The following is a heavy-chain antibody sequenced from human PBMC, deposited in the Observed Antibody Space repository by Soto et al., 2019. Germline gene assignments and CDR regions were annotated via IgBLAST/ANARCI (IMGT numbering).Heavy chain of an antibody. J-gene: IGHJ4*02. CDR1: GGSISSSSYY. CDR3: ATLVGSHGELDY. Sequence: SETLSLTCTVSGGSISSSSYYWGWIRQPPGKGLEWIGSIYYSGSTYYNPSLKSRVTISVDTSKNQFSLKLSSVTAADTAVYYCATLVGSHGELDYWGQGTLVTVSS. D-gene: IGHD1-26*01. CDR2: IYYSGST. V-gene: IGHV4-39*01.